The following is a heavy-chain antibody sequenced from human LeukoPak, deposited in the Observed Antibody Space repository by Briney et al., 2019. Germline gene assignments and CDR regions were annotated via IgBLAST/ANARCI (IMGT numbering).Heavy chain of an antibody. CDR2: IYPGDSDT. D-gene: IGHD1-26*01. Sequence: GESLKISCKGSGYSFTSYWIGWVRQMPGKGLEWMGSIYPGDSDTRYSPSFQGQVTISAEKSISTAYLQWSSLKASDTAMYYCARGDPYSGSYSDYWGQGTLVTVSS. V-gene: IGHV5-51*01. CDR1: GYSFTSYW. J-gene: IGHJ4*02. CDR3: ARGDPYSGSYSDY.